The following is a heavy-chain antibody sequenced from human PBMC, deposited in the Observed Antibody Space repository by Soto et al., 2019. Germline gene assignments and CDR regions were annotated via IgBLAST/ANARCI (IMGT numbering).Heavy chain of an antibody. CDR3: ARGVRGSGSSYYYYYMDV. D-gene: IGHD3-10*01. CDR1: GGSFSGYY. J-gene: IGHJ6*03. CDR2: INHSGST. Sequence: SETLSLTCAVYGGSFSGYYWSWIRQPPGKGLEWIGEINHSGSTNYNPSLKSRVTISVDTSKNQFSLKLSSVTAADTAVYYCARGVRGSGSSYYYYYMDVWGKGTTVTVSS. V-gene: IGHV4-34*01.